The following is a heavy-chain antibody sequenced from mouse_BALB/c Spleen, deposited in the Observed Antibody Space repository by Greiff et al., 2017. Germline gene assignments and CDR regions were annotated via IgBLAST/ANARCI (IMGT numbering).Heavy chain of an antibody. V-gene: IGHV5-6*01. D-gene: IGHD2-1*01. CDR2: ISSGGSYT. CDR1: GFTLSSYG. CDR3: ARHISDYGTSLYYFDY. Sequence: EVKLVESGGDLVKPGGSLKLSCAASGFTLSSYGMSWVRQTPDKRLEWVATISSGGSYTYYPDSVKGRFTISRDNAKNTLYLQMSSLKSEDTAMYYCARHISDYGTSLYYFDYWGQGTTLTVSS. J-gene: IGHJ2*01.